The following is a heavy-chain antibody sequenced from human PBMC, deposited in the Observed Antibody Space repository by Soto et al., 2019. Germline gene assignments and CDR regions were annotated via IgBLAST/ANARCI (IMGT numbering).Heavy chain of an antibody. J-gene: IGHJ5*02. CDR1: GGSISSYY. V-gene: IGHV4-59*08. Sequence: SETLSLTCTVSGGSISSYYWSWIRQPPGKGLEWIGYIYYSGSTNYNPSLKSRVTISVDTSKNQFSLKLSSVTAADTAVYYCASRNLAARGTCFDPRGRGPLLPVSS. D-gene: IGHD6-6*01. CDR2: IYYSGST. CDR3: ASRNLAARGTCFDP.